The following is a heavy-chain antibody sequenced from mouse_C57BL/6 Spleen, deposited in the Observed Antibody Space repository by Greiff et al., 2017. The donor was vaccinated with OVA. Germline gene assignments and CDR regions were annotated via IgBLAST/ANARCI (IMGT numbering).Heavy chain of an antibody. CDR1: GFTFTDYY. J-gene: IGHJ2*01. V-gene: IGHV7-3*01. Sequence: EVKLVESGGGLVQPGGSLSLSCAASGFTFTDYYMSWVRQPPGKALEWLGFIRNKANGNTTEYSAPVQGRFTISRDNSQSILYLQMNALRAEDSSTYYCARSERLRSDYWGQGTTLTVSS. CDR2: IRNKANGNTT. CDR3: ARSERLRSDY. D-gene: IGHD2-4*01.